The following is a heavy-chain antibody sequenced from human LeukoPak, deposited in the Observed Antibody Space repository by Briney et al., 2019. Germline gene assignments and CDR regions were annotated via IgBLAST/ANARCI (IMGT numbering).Heavy chain of an antibody. V-gene: IGHV4-39*07. Sequence: PSETLSLTCTVSGGSISSGSYYWGWIRQPPGKGLEWIGSIYYSGSTYYNPSLKSRVTISVDTSKNQFSLKLSSVTAADTAVYYCARGGTLQYYFDYWGQGTLVTVSS. D-gene: IGHD3-16*01. CDR1: GGSISSGSYY. CDR3: ARGGTLQYYFDY. J-gene: IGHJ4*02. CDR2: IYYSGST.